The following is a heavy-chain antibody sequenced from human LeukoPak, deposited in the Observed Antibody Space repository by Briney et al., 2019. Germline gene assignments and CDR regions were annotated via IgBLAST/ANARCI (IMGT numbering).Heavy chain of an antibody. D-gene: IGHD6-13*01. CDR3: ARDTDSWYFDY. CDR1: GFTFTTAW. J-gene: IGHJ4*02. CDR2: ISYDGSNK. V-gene: IGHV3-30*03. Sequence: GGSLRLSCAASGFTFTTAWMSWVRQAPGKGLEWVAIISYDGSNKYYADSVKGRFTISRDNSKNTLYLQMNSLRAEDTAVYYCARDTDSWYFDYWGQGTLVTVSS.